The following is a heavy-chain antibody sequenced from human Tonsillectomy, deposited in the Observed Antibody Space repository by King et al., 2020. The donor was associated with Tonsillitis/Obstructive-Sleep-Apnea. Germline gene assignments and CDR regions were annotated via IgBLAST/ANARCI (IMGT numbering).Heavy chain of an antibody. J-gene: IGHJ4*02. CDR3: ARDGDIVVIIDAAGGFDY. D-gene: IGHD2-15*01. Sequence: VQLVESGGGVVQPGRSLRLSCAASEFTFSSYAMHWVRQAPGKGLEWVAVISYDGNNKYYRDSVKGRFTISRDNSNNTLYLQMNSLRAEDTAVYFCARDGDIVVIIDAAGGFDYWGRGTQVTVSS. CDR1: EFTFSSYA. CDR2: ISYDGNNK. V-gene: IGHV3-30*10.